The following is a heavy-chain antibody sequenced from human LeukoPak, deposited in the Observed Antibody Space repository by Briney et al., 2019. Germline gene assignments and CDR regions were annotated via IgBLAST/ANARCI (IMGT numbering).Heavy chain of an antibody. D-gene: IGHD6-13*01. J-gene: IGHJ6*03. CDR2: VYYTGTT. CDR3: ARTHKNAYSSSWYHYYYYYMDV. V-gene: IGHV4-59*01. CDR1: GGSIRSYY. Sequence: SETLSLTCSFSGGSIRSYYWNWIRQPPGKGLEWIGFVYYTGTTNYNPSLKSRVTISVDTSKNQFSLKLSSVTAADTAVYYCARTHKNAYSSSWYHYYYYYMDVWGKGTTVTVSS.